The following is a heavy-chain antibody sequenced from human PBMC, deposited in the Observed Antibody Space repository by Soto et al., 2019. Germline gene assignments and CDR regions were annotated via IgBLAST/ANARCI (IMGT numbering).Heavy chain of an antibody. CDR1: GYTFTSYG. CDR3: ARGPGLRLVYWFDP. D-gene: IGHD6-19*01. J-gene: IGHJ5*02. CDR2: ISAYNGNT. V-gene: IGHV1-18*01. Sequence: QVQLVQSGAEVKKPGASVKVSCKASGYTFTSYGISWVRQAPGQGLERMGWISAYNGNTNYAQKLQGRVTMTTDTAPSTVYMELRSLRSDDTAVYYCARGPGLRLVYWFDPWGQGTLVTVSS.